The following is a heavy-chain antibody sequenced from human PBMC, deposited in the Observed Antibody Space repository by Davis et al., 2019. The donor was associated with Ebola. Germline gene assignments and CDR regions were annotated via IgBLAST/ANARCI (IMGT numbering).Heavy chain of an antibody. Sequence: GGSLSLSCKSSGYRFTTYWIGWVRQMPGKGLEWMGIIYPDDSDTIYSPSFQGRITISADRSIDTAFLQWSSLKASDTAIYYCARRRVIHDLSTNDYFDFWGQRTLVTVSS. V-gene: IGHV5-51*01. J-gene: IGHJ4*02. CDR1: GYRFTTYW. CDR2: IYPDDSDT. CDR3: ARRRVIHDLSTNDYFDF. D-gene: IGHD5/OR15-5a*01.